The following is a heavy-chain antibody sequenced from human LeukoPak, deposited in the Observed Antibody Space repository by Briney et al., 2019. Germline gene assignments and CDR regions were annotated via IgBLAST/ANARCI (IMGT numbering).Heavy chain of an antibody. CDR3: AAEDIYSYGFK. J-gene: IGHJ4*02. CDR1: GFTFSKAW. Sequence: GGSLRLSCAASGFTFSKAWMSWVRPAPGKGLEWVGRIKSKISGGTTDYAAPAKGRFTISGDDSKNTLYLQMDSLKTEDTAVYYCAAEDIYSYGFKWGRGTLVTVSS. D-gene: IGHD5-18*01. V-gene: IGHV3-15*01. CDR2: IKSKISGGTT.